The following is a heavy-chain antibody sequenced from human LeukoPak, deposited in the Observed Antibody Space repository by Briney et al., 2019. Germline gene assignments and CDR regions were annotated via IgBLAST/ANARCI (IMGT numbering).Heavy chain of an antibody. J-gene: IGHJ3*02. CDR2: IKQDGSEK. V-gene: IGHV3-7*01. CDR1: GFTFSGYW. D-gene: IGHD3-3*01. CDR3: AKRPPAYYDFWSGTDAFDI. Sequence: GGSLRLSCVVSGFTFSGYWMTWVRQAPGKGLEWVANIKQDGSEKYFVDSVKGRFTISRDNARNSLYLQMNSLRDEDTAVYYCAKRPPAYYDFWSGTDAFDIWGQGTMVTVSS.